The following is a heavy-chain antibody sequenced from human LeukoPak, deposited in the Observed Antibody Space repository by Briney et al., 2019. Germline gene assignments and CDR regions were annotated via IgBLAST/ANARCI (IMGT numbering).Heavy chain of an antibody. Sequence: PGGSLRLSCAASGFTVSSNYMNWVRQAPGKGLEWVSVIYGGGNIYYADSVKGRFTISRDNSKNTLYLQMNSLRAEDTAVYYCAREEQWLVRYYYYYGMDVWGQGTTVTVSS. V-gene: IGHV3-53*01. CDR1: GFTVSSNY. CDR2: IYGGGNI. J-gene: IGHJ6*02. CDR3: AREEQWLVRYYYYYGMDV. D-gene: IGHD6-19*01.